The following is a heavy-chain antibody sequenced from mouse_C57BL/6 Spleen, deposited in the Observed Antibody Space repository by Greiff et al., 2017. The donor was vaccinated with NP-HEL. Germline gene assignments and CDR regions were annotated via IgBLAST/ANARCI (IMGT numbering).Heavy chain of an antibody. CDR2: ISYDGSN. J-gene: IGHJ2*01. CDR3: ARDEDYGYFAY. Sequence: EVKLVESGPGLVKPSQSLSLTCSVTGYSITSGYYWNWIRQFPGNKLEWMGYISYDGSNNYNPSLKNRITITRDTSKNQFFLKLNSVTTEDTATYYCARDEDYGYFAYWGQVTTLTVSS. V-gene: IGHV3-6*01. CDR1: GYSITSGYY. D-gene: IGHD1-1*02.